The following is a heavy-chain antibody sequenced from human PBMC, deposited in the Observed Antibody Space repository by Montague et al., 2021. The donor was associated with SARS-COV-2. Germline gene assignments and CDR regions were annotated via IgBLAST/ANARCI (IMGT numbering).Heavy chain of an antibody. CDR3: ATRYYSDTRASNGVY. V-gene: IGHV4-59*12. Sequence: SETLSLTCTVSGDSISDYYWSWIRQPPGMGLEWIGYIFRSGATNYNPPLKSRVIISLDTSKSQFSLRLTSVTAADTAVFYCATRYYSDTRASNGVYWGQGALVTVSS. CDR1: GDSISDYY. J-gene: IGHJ4*02. CDR2: IFRSGAT. D-gene: IGHD2-8*01.